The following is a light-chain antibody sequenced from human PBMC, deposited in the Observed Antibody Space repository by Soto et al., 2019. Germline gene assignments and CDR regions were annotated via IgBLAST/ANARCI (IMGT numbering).Light chain of an antibody. J-gene: IGKJ5*01. Sequence: EIHMTQSPSSLSASLGDRVTITCQASQNINNYLNWYQQKPGRAPKLLIYDASNLEAGVPSRFRGSGSGTDFTFTISRLQPEDIATYYCQQYENLPTFGQGTRLEIK. CDR1: QNINNY. V-gene: IGKV1-33*01. CDR3: QQYENLPT. CDR2: DAS.